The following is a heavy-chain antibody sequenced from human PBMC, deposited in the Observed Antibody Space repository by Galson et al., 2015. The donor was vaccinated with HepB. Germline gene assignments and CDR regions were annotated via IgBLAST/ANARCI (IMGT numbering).Heavy chain of an antibody. CDR3: ARGKREFDP. J-gene: IGHJ2*01. V-gene: IGHV3-53*01. CDR1: GFTVSSNY. Sequence: SLRLSCAASGFTVSSNYMSWVRQAPGKGLEWVSIIYSGGSTYYADSVKGRFTISRDNSRYTLYLQMDSLRAEDTAVYYCARGKREFDPWGRGTLVTVSS. CDR2: IYSGGST.